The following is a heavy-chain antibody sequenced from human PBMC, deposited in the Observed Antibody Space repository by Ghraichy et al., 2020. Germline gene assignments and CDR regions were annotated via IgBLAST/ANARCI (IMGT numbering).Heavy chain of an antibody. V-gene: IGHV4-59*01. D-gene: IGHD6-19*01. CDR2: ISYSGST. J-gene: IGHJ4*02. CDR3: AREYSSGWFYFDY. Sequence: SQTLSLTCTVSGGSISSYYWSWIRQPPGKGLEWIGYISYSGSTNYNPSLKSRVTISVDTSKNQFSLTLSSVTAADTAVYYCAREYSSGWFYFDYWGQGILVTVSS. CDR1: GGSISSYY.